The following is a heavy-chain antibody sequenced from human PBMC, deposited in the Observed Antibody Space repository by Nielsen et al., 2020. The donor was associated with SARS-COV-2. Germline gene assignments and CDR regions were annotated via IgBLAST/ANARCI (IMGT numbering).Heavy chain of an antibody. J-gene: IGHJ4*02. Sequence: SVKVSCKASGGTFSSYAISWVRQAPGQGLEWMGGIIPIFGTANYAQKFQGRVTITADESTSTAYMELSSLRSEDTAVYYCARAVWEAVPPCGYSYGPFDYWGQGTLVTVSS. CDR1: GGTFSSYA. CDR2: IIPIFGTA. CDR3: ARAVWEAVPPCGYSYGPFDY. D-gene: IGHD5-18*01. V-gene: IGHV1-69*13.